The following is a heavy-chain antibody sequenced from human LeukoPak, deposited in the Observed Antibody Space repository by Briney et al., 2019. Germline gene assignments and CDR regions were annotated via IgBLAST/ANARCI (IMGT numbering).Heavy chain of an antibody. V-gene: IGHV3-49*04. Sequence: GRSLRLSCTASGFTFGDYSLSWVRQAPEKGLEWVGFIRRKGYGGTTEYAPSVKGRFIISRDDSKSTAYLQMNSLKTEGTAVYYCTRDHDFWSGPFDVWGKGTTVTVSS. D-gene: IGHD3-3*01. CDR1: GFTFGDYS. J-gene: IGHJ6*04. CDR3: TRDHDFWSGPFDV. CDR2: IRRKGYGGTT.